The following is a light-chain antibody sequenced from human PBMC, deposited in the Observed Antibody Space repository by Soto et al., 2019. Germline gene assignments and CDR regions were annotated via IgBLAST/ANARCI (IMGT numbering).Light chain of an antibody. J-gene: IGKJ1*01. V-gene: IGKV3-20*01. CDR3: QAWT. CDR2: GGS. CDR1: QSVSSN. Sequence: EIVLTQSPATLSLSPGERATLSCRASQSVSSNLAWYQQKPGQAPRLLIYGGSSRATGIPDRFSGSGSGTDFTLTISRLEPEDFAVYYCQAWTFGQGTKVDI.